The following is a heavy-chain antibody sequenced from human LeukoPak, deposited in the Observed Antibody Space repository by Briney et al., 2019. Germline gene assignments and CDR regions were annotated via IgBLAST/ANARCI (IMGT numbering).Heavy chain of an antibody. D-gene: IGHD1-26*01. CDR2: INPSGST. CDR1: GGSFSGYY. CDR3: ARDIYGSGSSYFDY. V-gene: IGHV4-34*01. J-gene: IGHJ4*02. Sequence: SETLSLTCAVYGGSFSGYYWSWIRQPPGKGLEWIGEINPSGSTNYKPSLKSRVTISIDTSTNQFSLKLSCVTAADTAVYYCARDIYGSGSSYFDYWGQGTLVTVSS.